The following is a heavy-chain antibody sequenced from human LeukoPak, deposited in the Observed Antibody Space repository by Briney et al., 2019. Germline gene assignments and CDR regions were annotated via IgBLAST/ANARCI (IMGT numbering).Heavy chain of an antibody. V-gene: IGHV4-39*01. D-gene: IGHD6-13*01. Sequence: SETLSLTCTVSGGSISSSSYYWGWIRQPPGKGLEWIGSIYYSGSTYYNPSLNSRVTISVGTSKNQFSLKLSSVTAADPAVYHCARRPPAAAGNGNWFDPWGQGTLVTVSS. CDR1: GGSISSSSYY. CDR2: IYYSGST. J-gene: IGHJ5*02. CDR3: ARRPPAAAGNGNWFDP.